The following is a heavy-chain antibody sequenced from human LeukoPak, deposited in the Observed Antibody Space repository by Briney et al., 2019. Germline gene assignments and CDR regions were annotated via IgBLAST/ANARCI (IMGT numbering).Heavy chain of an antibody. V-gene: IGHV3-23*01. CDR2: ISGSGGST. CDR1: GFTFSSYA. D-gene: IGHD2-15*01. J-gene: IGHJ4*02. Sequence: GGSLRLSCGASGFTFSSYAMSWVRQAPGKGLEWVSAISGSGGSTYYADSVKGRFTISRDNSKNTLYLQMNSLRAEDTAVYYCAKADKGYCSGGSCYSGGYWGQGTLVTVSS. CDR3: AKADKGYCSGGSCYSGGY.